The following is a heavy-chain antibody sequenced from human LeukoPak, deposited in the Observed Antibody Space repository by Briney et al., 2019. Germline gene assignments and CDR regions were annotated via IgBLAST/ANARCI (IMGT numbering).Heavy chain of an antibody. CDR2: ISSSSSTI. CDR3: AKINRGQVAGHVDF. Sequence: GGSLRLSCAASGFTFSNYNMNWVRQAPGKGLEWVSYISSSSSTIYYADSVKGRFTISRDNAKNSLYLQMSSLRAEDTALYYCAKINRGQVAGHVDFWGQGTLVSVSS. D-gene: IGHD6-19*01. CDR1: GFTFSNYN. J-gene: IGHJ4*02. V-gene: IGHV3-48*01.